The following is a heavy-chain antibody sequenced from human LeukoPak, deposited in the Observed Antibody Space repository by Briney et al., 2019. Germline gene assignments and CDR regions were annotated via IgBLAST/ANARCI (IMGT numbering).Heavy chain of an antibody. CDR1: GYSISSGYY. CDR3: ARFVVLRFDP. Sequence: SETLSLTCAVSGYSISSGYYWGWIRQPPGKGLEWIGSIYHSGSTYYNPSLKSRVTISVDTSKNQFSLKLSSVTAADTAVYYCARFVVLRFDPWGQGTLVTVSS. J-gene: IGHJ5*02. V-gene: IGHV4-38-2*01. CDR2: IYHSGST. D-gene: IGHD2-15*01.